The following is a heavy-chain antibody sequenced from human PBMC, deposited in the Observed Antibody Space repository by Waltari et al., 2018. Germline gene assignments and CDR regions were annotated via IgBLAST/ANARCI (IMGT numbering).Heavy chain of an antibody. V-gene: IGHV3-53*01. D-gene: IGHD1-1*01. J-gene: IGHJ3*02. CDR1: GFSVSDNY. CDR2: IDRDGNT. CDR3: ASTLHLDGWLDGFDI. Sequence: EEQLVESGGGVIQIGGSLRLSCEGSGFSVSDNYMNWVRQGPGKGLEWVSTIDRDGNTNYADSVKGRFATSRGSSRDTVYFEMNSLRPDDTAVYYCASTLHLDGWLDGFDIWGQGTVVTVS.